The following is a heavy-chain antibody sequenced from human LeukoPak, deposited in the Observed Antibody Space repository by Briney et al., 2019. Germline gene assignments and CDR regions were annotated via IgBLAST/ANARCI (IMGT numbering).Heavy chain of an antibody. CDR2: VYHNGTP. D-gene: IGHD2-2*02. CDR3: ASAPILRGEAGEQYKYGMDV. V-gene: IGHV4-4*02. CDR1: VGSISSGNW. J-gene: IGHJ6*02. Sequence: SGTLSLTCAVSVGSISSGNWWSWVRQSPGKGLEWIGEVYHNGTPNYNPSLKSRVTISADTFKNHFSLKLTSVTAADTAVYYCASAPILRGEAGEQYKYGMDVWGQGTTVIVSS.